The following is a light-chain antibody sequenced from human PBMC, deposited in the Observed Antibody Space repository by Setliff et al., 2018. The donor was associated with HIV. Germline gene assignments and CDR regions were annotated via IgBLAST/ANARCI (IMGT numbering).Light chain of an antibody. Sequence: ALPPPRSVSGSPGQSVTISCTGTSSDVGSYNYVSWYQQHPGKAPKLMIYDVTKRPSGVPDRFSGSKSGNTASLTISGLQAEDEADYYCCSYAGSYTPVIFGGGTKVTVL. CDR1: SSDVGSYNY. CDR3: CSYAGSYTPVI. J-gene: IGLJ2*01. CDR2: DVT. V-gene: IGLV2-11*01.